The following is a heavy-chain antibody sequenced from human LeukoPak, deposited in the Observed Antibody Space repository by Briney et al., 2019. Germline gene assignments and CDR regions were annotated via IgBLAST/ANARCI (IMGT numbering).Heavy chain of an antibody. J-gene: IGHJ4*02. CDR1: GFTFSSYA. Sequence: GGSLRLSCAASGFTFSSYAMSWVRQAPGKGLECISGFSGSGGSTYYADSVRGRFTISRDNSKSILSLQMNSLRAEDTAIYYCATYRQVLLPFESWGQGTLVTVSS. CDR3: ATYRQVLLPFES. D-gene: IGHD5-18*01. V-gene: IGHV3-23*01. CDR2: FSGSGGST.